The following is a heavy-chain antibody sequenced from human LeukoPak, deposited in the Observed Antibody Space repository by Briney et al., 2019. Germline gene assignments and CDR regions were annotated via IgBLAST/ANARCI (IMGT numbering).Heavy chain of an antibody. J-gene: IGHJ5*02. V-gene: IGHV1-2*02. CDR1: GYTFTGYH. D-gene: IGHD6-13*01. CDR2: INPNSGGT. Sequence: ASVKVSCKASGYTFTGYHMHWVRQAPGQGLEWMGWINPNSGGTNYAQRFQGRVTMTRDTSISTAYMELSRLRSDDTAVYYCARDPYSSSWRNWFDPWGQGTLVTVSS. CDR3: ARDPYSSSWRNWFDP.